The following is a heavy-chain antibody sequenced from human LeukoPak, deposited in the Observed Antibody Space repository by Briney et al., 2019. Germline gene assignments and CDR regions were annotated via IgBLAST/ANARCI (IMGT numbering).Heavy chain of an antibody. V-gene: IGHV3-7*03. CDR3: ARASVFPGIYYYYYGMDV. J-gene: IGHJ6*02. D-gene: IGHD1-14*01. CDR1: GFTFTDYY. CDR2: IKQDGSEK. Sequence: GGSLRLSCAASGFTFTDYYMSWVRQAPGKGLEWVANIKQDGSEKYYVDSVKGRFTISRDNAKNSLYLQMNSLRAEDTALYHCARASVFPGIYYYYYGMDVWGQGTTVTVSS.